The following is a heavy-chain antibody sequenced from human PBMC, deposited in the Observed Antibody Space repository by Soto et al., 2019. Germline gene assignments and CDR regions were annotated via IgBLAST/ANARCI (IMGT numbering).Heavy chain of an antibody. CDR1: GFTFSSHE. Sequence: GGSLRLSCAASGFTFSSHEMFWVRQAPGRGLEYVSAISTNGDTTYYANSVKGRFTISRDNSKNTLNLQMASLRAEDMGVYYCAIVCVLISSSARSFVISGQGTMVTVSS. D-gene: IGHD6-6*01. J-gene: IGHJ3*02. CDR3: AIVCVLISSSARSFVI. V-gene: IGHV3-64*01. CDR2: ISTNGDTT.